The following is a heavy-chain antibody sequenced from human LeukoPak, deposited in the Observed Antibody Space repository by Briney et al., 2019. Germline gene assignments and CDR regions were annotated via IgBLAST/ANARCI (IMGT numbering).Heavy chain of an antibody. CDR3: ARDRRLRSPHFDY. V-gene: IGHV3-23*01. D-gene: IGHD5-12*01. J-gene: IGHJ4*02. CDR1: GFTFSSYG. CDR2: ISDSDDTT. Sequence: QSGGSLRLSCAGSGFTFSSYGMSWVRQAPGKGLEWVSGISDSDDTTYYTDSVKGRFTISRDKSKTTIYLQMNGLRAEDTAVYYCARDRRLRSPHFDYWGQGTLVTVSS.